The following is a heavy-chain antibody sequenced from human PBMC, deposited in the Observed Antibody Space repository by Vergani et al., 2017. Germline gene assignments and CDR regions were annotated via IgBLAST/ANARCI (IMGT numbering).Heavy chain of an antibody. D-gene: IGHD1-26*01. CDR2: INHSGRT. J-gene: IGHJ6*03. V-gene: IGHV4-34*01. CDR1: GGSFSGYY. CDR3: ARGHGNSGSYYYYYYMDV. Sequence: QVQLQQWGAGLLKPSETLSLTCAVYGGSFSGYYWSWIRQPPGKGLEWIGEINHSGRTNYNPSLKSRVTISVDTSKNQFSLKLSSVTAADTAVYYCARGHGNSGSYYYYYYMDVWGKGTTVTVSS.